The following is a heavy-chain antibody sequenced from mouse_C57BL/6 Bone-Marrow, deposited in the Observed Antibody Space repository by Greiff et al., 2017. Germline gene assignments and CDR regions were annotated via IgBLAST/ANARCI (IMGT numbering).Heavy chain of an antibody. CDR1: GYTFTSYG. CDR3: ASRRLFAY. V-gene: IGHV1-81*01. CDR2: IYPRSGNT. Sequence: VKLMESGAELARPGASVKLSCKASGYTFTSYGISWVKQRTGQGLEWIGEIYPRSGNTYYNEKFKGKATLTADKSSSTAYMELRSLTSEDSAVYFCASRRLFAYWGQGTLVTDSA. J-gene: IGHJ3*01.